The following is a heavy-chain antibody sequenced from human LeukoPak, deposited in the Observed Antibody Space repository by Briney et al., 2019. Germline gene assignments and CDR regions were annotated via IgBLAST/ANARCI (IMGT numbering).Heavy chain of an antibody. CDR1: GFTFSSYA. CDR2: ISGSGGST. CDR3: AKDPQRRGTLGRGPGAFDI. D-gene: IGHD3-10*01. Sequence: GGSLRLSCAASGFTFSSYAMSWVRQAPGKGLEWASAISGSGGSTYYADSVKGRFTISRDNSKNTLYLQMNSLRAEDTAVYYCAKDPQRRGTLGRGPGAFDIWGQGTMVTVSS. J-gene: IGHJ3*02. V-gene: IGHV3-23*01.